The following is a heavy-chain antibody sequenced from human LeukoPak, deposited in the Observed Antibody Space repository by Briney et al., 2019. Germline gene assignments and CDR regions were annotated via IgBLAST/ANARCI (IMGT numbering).Heavy chain of an antibody. CDR2: ISAYNGHT. D-gene: IGHD1-1*01. Sequence: ASVTVSCKASGYTFTSYGISWVRQAPGQGLKWMGWISAYNGHTNYAQKLQGRVTMTTDTSTTTAYMELRSLRSDDTAVYYCARDFGRFATAGNYYYYGMDVWGQGTTVTVSS. V-gene: IGHV1-18*01. J-gene: IGHJ6*02. CDR3: ARDFGRFATAGNYYYYGMDV. CDR1: GYTFTSYG.